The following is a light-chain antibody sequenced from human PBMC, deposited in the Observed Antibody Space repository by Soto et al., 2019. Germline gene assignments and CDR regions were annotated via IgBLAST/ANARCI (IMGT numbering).Light chain of an antibody. CDR2: GNS. V-gene: IGLV1-40*02. Sequence: QSVLTQPPSLSAAPGQSVTISCSGNSSNIGAGYDVHWYQQLPGTAPKLLIYGNSNRPSGVPDRFSGSKSGTSASLAITGLQAEDEADYYCQSYDSSLSGWVFGGGTQLTVL. J-gene: IGLJ2*01. CDR1: SSNIGAGYD. CDR3: QSYDSSLSGWV.